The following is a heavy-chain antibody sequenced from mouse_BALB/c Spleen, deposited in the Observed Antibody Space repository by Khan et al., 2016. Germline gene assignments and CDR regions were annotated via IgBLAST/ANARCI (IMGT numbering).Heavy chain of an antibody. Sequence: QLQLVQSGPELKKPGETVKISCKASGYVFTKYGMNWVKQAPGKGLEWMGWINTYTGEAAYSDEFKGRFAFSLETSASTAYLQINSLKNEDSATYFCARPDYWVQGTTLTVSS. CDR3: ARPDY. J-gene: IGHJ2*01. V-gene: IGHV9-3-1*01. CDR2: INTYTGEA. CDR1: GYVFTKYG.